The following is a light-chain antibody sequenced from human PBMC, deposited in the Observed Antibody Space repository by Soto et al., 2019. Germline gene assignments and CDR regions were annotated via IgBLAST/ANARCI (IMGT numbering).Light chain of an antibody. CDR1: LDIGNY. Sequence: DIQMTQSPSSLSASVGDRVTITCQASLDIGNYLNWYLQKPGKAPKLLLYDASNLEAGVPSRFSGSGSGTDFTFTISSLQPEDIATYYCQQYDNLPFTFGPGTKVDIK. CDR2: DAS. V-gene: IGKV1-33*01. CDR3: QQYDNLPFT. J-gene: IGKJ3*01.